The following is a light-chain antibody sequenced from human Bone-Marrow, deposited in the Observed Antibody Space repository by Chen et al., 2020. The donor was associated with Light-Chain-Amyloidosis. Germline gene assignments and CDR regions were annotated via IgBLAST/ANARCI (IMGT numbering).Light chain of an antibody. CDR2: RDT. Sequence: SYELTQPPSVSVSPGQTARITCTGDDLPTKYAYWYQQKPGQAPVLVVHRDTERPSGISERFSGSSSGTTATLTIRGVQAEDGGDYRCGSAKSGGTYEVVFGGGTKLTVL. CDR1: DLPTKY. V-gene: IGLV3-25*03. J-gene: IGLJ2*01. CDR3: GSAKSGGTYEVV.